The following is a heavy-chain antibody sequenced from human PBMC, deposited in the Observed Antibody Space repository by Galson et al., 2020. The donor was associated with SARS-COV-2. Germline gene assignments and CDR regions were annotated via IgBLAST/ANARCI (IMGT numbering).Heavy chain of an antibody. V-gene: IGHV3-66*01. J-gene: IGHJ4*02. CDR2: MYSGGTT. CDR3: ARDRHCTGGSCAGL. CDR1: GFTVSNNY. Sequence: GGSLRLSCAASGFTVSNNYMRWFRQAPGKGLEWVSLMYSGGTTSYADSVKGRFTISRDFSKNTVYLQMNSLPADDTAVYYCARDRHCTGGSCAGLWGQGTLVTVSS. D-gene: IGHD2-15*01.